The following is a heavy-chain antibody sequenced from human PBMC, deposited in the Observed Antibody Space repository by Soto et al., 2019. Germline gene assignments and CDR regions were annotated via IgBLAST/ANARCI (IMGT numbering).Heavy chain of an antibody. J-gene: IGHJ5*02. V-gene: IGHV1-18*04. Sequence: QGQLVQSGDEVKKLGASVKVSCRASGYTLATYDISWVRQAPGQGLEWMGWISGDNGNTEFAQMVQDRLTMTIDTSTNTAYMELRSLRSDDTAVYFCSRDVSISGTRWFDPWGQGTLVTVSS. CDR1: GYTLATYD. D-gene: IGHD2-15*01. CDR3: SRDVSISGTRWFDP. CDR2: ISGDNGNT.